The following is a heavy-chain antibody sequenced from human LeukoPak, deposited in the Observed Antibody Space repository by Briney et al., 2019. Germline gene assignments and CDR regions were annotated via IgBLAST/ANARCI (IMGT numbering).Heavy chain of an antibody. V-gene: IGHV3-23*01. CDR2: ITYSGGNT. Sequence: GGSLRLSCAASGFTFTSYGMSWFRQAPGKGLEWVSSITYSGGNTYYADSVKGRFTISRDNSKNTLYLQMSSLRAEDTALYYCAKAREDTYYYDSSGYYFATPLDYWGQGALVTVSS. CDR3: AKAREDTYYYDSSGYYFATPLDY. J-gene: IGHJ4*02. CDR1: GFTFTSYG. D-gene: IGHD3-22*01.